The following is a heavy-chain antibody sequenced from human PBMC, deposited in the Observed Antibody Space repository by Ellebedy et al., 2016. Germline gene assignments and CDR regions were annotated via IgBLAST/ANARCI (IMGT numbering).Heavy chain of an antibody. V-gene: IGHV1-3*01. J-gene: IGHJ2*01. CDR3: ARWNYYERSGYLAWYFDL. D-gene: IGHD3-22*01. CDR2: INAGNGNT. Sequence: ASVKVSCKASGYTFTRYAMHWVRQAPGQRLEWMGWINAGNGNTKYSEKFQGRVTITRDTSASTAYMELSSLRSEDTAVYYCARWNYYERSGYLAWYFDLWGRGTLVTVSS. CDR1: GYTFTRYA.